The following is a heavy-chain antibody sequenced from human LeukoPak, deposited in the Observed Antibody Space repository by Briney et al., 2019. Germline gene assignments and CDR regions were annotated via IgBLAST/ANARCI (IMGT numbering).Heavy chain of an antibody. Sequence: SETLSLTCSVSGGSISSYYWSWIRQPPGKGLEWIGYIYYSGSTNYNPSLKSRVTISVKTSKNQFSLKLRSVTAADTAVYYCARVTGYTIEDYFDYWGQGTLVTVSS. D-gene: IGHD3-9*01. CDR2: IYYSGST. CDR3: ARVTGYTIEDYFDY. CDR1: GGSISSYY. J-gene: IGHJ4*02. V-gene: IGHV4-59*01.